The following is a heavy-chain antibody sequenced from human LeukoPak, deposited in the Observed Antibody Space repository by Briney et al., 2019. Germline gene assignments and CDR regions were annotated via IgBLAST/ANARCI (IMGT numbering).Heavy chain of an antibody. D-gene: IGHD2-21*02. CDR1: GGTFSSYA. CDR2: IIPIFGTA. CDR3: ARDGTQYCGGDCYPPPYNWFDP. Sequence: SVKVSCKASGGTFSSYAISWVRQAPGQGLEWMGGIIPIFGTANYAQKFQGRVTITADESTSTAYMELSSLRPEDTAVYYCARDGTQYCGGDCYPPPYNWFDPWGQGTLVTVSS. J-gene: IGHJ5*02. V-gene: IGHV1-69*13.